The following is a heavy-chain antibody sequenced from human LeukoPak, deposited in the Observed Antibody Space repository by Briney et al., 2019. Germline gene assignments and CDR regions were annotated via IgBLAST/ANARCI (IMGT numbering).Heavy chain of an antibody. Sequence: GGSLRLSCVASGFTFSAYAMSWVRLAPGKGLEWVSGISGSGAGTYYADSVKGRFTISRDNSKNTLDLQMNSLRAGDTAVYYCAKGSTAFGSSWYGKAYYYMDVWGKGTTVTVSS. CDR2: ISGSGAGT. V-gene: IGHV3-23*01. J-gene: IGHJ6*03. CDR3: AKGSTAFGSSWYGKAYYYMDV. D-gene: IGHD2-15*01. CDR1: GFTFSAYA.